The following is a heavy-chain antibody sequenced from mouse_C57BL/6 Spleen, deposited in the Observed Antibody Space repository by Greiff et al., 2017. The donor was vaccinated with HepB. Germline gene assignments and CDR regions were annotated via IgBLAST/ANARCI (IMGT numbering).Heavy chain of an antibody. CDR1: GFNIKDYY. CDR2: IDPEDGET. CDR3: ASSSPSYWYFDV. D-gene: IGHD1-1*01. Sequence: VHVKQSGAELVKPGASVKLSCTASGFNIKDYYMHWVKQRTEQGLEWIGRIDPEDGETKYAPKFQGKATITADTSSNTAYLQLSSLTSEDTAVYYCASSSPSYWYFDVWGTGTTVTVSS. J-gene: IGHJ1*03. V-gene: IGHV14-2*01.